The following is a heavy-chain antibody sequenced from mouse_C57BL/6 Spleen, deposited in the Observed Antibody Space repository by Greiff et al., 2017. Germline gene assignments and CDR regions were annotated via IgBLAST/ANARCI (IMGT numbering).Heavy chain of an antibody. Sequence: QVQLQQPGAELVRPGSSVKLSCKASGYTFTSYWMHWVKQRPIQGLEWIGNIDPSDSETHYNQKFKDKATLTVDKSSSTAYMQLSSLTSEDSAVYYCAREGLRPDYYAMDYWGQGTSVTVSS. CDR3: AREGLRPDYYAMDY. CDR2: IDPSDSET. CDR1: GYTFTSYW. V-gene: IGHV1-52*01. J-gene: IGHJ4*01. D-gene: IGHD2-4*01.